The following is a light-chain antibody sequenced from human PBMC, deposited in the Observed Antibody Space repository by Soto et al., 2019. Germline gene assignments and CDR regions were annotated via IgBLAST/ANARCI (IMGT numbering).Light chain of an antibody. CDR3: CSYTSSSTYV. Sequence: QSVLTQPASVSGSPGQSITISCTGTSSDVGGYNYVSWYQQHPGKAPKLMIYDVSNRPSGVSNRFSGSKSGNTASLTISVLQAEDEADYYCCSYTSSSTYVFGTGTKVTGL. J-gene: IGLJ1*01. CDR1: SSDVGGYNY. CDR2: DVS. V-gene: IGLV2-14*01.